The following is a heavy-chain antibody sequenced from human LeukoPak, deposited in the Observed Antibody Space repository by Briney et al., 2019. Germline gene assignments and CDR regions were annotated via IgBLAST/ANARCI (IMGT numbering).Heavy chain of an antibody. V-gene: IGHV3-48*01. CDR2: ISSSSSTI. Sequence: GGSLRLSCAASGFTFSSYSMNWVRQAPGKGLEWVSYISSSSSTIYYADSVKGRFTISRDNAKNSLYLQMNSLRAEDTAVYYRAKLDGERGYWGQGTLVTVSS. D-gene: IGHD3-10*01. J-gene: IGHJ4*02. CDR3: AKLDGERGY. CDR1: GFTFSSYS.